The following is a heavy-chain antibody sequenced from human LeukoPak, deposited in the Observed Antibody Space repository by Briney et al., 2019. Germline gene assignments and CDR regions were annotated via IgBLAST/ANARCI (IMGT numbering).Heavy chain of an antibody. V-gene: IGHV3-30-3*01. CDR2: ISYDGVDK. CDR1: QFIFNNYA. J-gene: IGHJ4*02. CDR3: ARDDYGDYSSFDY. Sequence: GGSLRLSCAASQFIFNNYAMSWVRQAPGKGLEWVASISYDGVDKYYADSLKDRFTMSRDNSKNTLYLQMNSLRAEDTAVYYCARDDYGDYSSFDYWGQGTLVTVSS. D-gene: IGHD4-17*01.